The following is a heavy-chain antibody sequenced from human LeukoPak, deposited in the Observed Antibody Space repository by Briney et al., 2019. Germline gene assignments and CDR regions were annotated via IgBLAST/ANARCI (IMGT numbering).Heavy chain of an antibody. J-gene: IGHJ4*02. CDR3: VRGDRYFFDF. CDR2: INPSDGAT. V-gene: IGHV1-46*01. CDR1: GYTFTMYY. Sequence: ASVKVSCKASGYTFTMYYIHWVRQAPGQGLEWMGMINPSDGATTYAQRFQGRVTMTRDMSTTTVYMDLRSLRAEDTAIYYCVRGDRYFFDFWGQGTLVTVSS.